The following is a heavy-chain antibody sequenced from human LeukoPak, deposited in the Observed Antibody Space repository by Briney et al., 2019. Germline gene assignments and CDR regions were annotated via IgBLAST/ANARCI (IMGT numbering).Heavy chain of an antibody. CDR1: GYTFTDFY. D-gene: IGHD6-13*01. V-gene: IGHV1-2*02. CDR2: IDPNSGDT. Sequence: ASVKVSCKASGYTFTDFYMHWVRQAPGQGLEWMGWIDPNSGDTNYAQKFQGRFTMTRDTSLSTAYMDLRRLRSDDTAVYYCAPTAPDIAAAAPSPFDFWGQGTLVTVSS. J-gene: IGHJ4*02. CDR3: APTAPDIAAAAPSPFDF.